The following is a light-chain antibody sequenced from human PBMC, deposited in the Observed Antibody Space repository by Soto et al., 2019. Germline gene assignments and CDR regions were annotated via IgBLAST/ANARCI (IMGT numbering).Light chain of an antibody. J-gene: IGLJ3*02. V-gene: IGLV2-14*01. Sequence: QSALAQPASVTGSPGQSITISCTGTSSGVGGSNRVSWYRHYPGTAPKLIIYEVGNRPSGISDRFSASKSGNTASLIISGLQPEDEADYYCSSHTIANSSVFGGGTK. CDR2: EVG. CDR3: SSHTIANSSV. CDR1: SSGVGGSNR.